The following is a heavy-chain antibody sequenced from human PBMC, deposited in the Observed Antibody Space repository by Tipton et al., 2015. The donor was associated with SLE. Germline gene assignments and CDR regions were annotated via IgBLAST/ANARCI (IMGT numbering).Heavy chain of an antibody. J-gene: IGHJ6*03. Sequence: TLSLTCTVSGDSFSSTTYYWSWIRQPAGKGLEWIGYIYYSGSTNYNPSLKSRVTISVDTSKNQFSLKLSSVTAADTAVYYCARGGLGVSYYYYMDVWGKGTTVTVSS. D-gene: IGHD1-26*01. CDR3: ARGGLGVSYYYYMDV. CDR1: GDSFSSTTYY. CDR2: IYYSGST. V-gene: IGHV4-61*10.